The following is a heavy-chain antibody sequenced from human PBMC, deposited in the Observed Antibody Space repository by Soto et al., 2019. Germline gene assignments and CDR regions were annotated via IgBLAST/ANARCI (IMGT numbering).Heavy chain of an antibody. Sequence: VGFLRLSCVVSGFTFGDSALQWVRQASGKGLEWLGRIGSRGESYATTYDVSVKGRFTISRDDSKKTAYLQMNRLRAEDTAIYYCAKNRPPYSPGAFDIWGQGTMVTVSS. CDR3: AKNRPPYSPGAFDI. D-gene: IGHD2-15*01. V-gene: IGHV3-73*01. J-gene: IGHJ3*02. CDR2: IGSRGESYAT. CDR1: GFTFGDSA.